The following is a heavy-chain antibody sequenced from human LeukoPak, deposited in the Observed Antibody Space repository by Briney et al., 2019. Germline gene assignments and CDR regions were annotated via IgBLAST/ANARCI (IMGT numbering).Heavy chain of an antibody. Sequence: SETLSLTCAVYGGSFSGYYWSWIRQPPGKGLEWIGEINHSGSTNYNPSLKSRVTISVDTSKNQFSLKLSSVTAADTAVYYCAQGRVGATGYWGQGTLATDPS. CDR1: GGSFSGYY. CDR2: INHSGST. J-gene: IGHJ4*02. D-gene: IGHD1-26*01. CDR3: AQGRVGATGY. V-gene: IGHV4-34*01.